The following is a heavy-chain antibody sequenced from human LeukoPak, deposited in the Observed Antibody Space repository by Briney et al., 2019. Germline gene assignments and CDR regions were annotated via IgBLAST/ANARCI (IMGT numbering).Heavy chain of an antibody. V-gene: IGHV4-59*08. D-gene: IGHD3-10*01. CDR3: ARSELLWFGESQIWFDP. Sequence: SDTLSLTCTASGGTISSYYLSWIRQPPGQGLEWIGYIYYSGSTNYNPSLNNRVTISVDTSNNHSALKVRSVPAADTAVYYCARSELLWFGESQIWFDPWGQGTLVTVSS. CDR1: GGTISSYY. CDR2: IYYSGST. J-gene: IGHJ5*02.